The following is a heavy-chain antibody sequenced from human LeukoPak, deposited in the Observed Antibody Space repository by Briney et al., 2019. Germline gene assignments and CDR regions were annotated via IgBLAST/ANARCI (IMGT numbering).Heavy chain of an antibody. CDR2: IIPIFGTA. J-gene: IGHJ4*02. CDR1: GGTFSSYA. D-gene: IGHD3-10*01. Sequence: GASVKVSCKASGGTFSSYAISWVRQAPGQGLEWMGGIIPIFGTANYAQKFQGRVTITADESTSTAYMELSSLRSEDTAVYYCAKDFGESLGALGDFWGQGTLVTVSS. CDR3: AKDFGESLGALGDF. V-gene: IGHV1-69*13.